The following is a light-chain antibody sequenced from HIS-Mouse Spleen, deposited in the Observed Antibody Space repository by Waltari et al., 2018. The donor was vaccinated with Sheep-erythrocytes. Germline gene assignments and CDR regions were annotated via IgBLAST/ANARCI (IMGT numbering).Light chain of an antibody. V-gene: IGLV2-14*01. CDR2: EVS. CDR1: SSDVGGYNY. Sequence: QSALTQPASVSGSPGQSITISCTGTSSDVGGYNYVSWYQQQPGKAPNRIIYEVSNRPSGVSNRFSGSKSGNTASLTISGLQAEDEADYYCSSYTSSSTQVFGGGTKLTVL. J-gene: IGLJ2*01. CDR3: SSYTSSSTQV.